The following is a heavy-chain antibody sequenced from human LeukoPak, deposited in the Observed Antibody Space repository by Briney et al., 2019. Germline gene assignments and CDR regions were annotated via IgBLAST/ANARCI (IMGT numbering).Heavy chain of an antibody. CDR2: INHSGST. CDR3: AGSGSVVVPAATYYFDY. V-gene: IGHV4-34*01. J-gene: IGHJ4*02. Sequence: SETLSLTCAVYGGSFSGYYWSWIRQPPGKGLEWIGEINHSGSTNYNPSLKSRVTISVDTSKNQFSLKLSSVTAADTAVYYCAGSGSVVVPAATYYFDYWGQETLVTVSS. CDR1: GGSFSGYY. D-gene: IGHD2-2*01.